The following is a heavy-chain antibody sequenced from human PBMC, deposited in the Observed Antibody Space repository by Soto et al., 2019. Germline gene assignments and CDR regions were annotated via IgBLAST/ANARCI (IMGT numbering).Heavy chain of an antibody. V-gene: IGHV3-33*01. CDR1: GFTFSSYG. CDR3: ARDPQWELPLYYFDY. D-gene: IGHD1-26*01. Sequence: QVQLVESGGGVVQPGRSLRLSCAASGFTFSSYGMHWVRQAPGKGLEWVAVIWYDGSNKYYADSVKGRFTISRDNSKNRLYLQMNSLRAEDTAVYYCARDPQWELPLYYFDYWGQGTLVTVSS. J-gene: IGHJ4*02. CDR2: IWYDGSNK.